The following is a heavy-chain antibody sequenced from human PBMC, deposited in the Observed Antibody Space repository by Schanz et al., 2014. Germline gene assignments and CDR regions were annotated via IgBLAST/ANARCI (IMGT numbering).Heavy chain of an antibody. CDR1: GFTFSNYA. V-gene: IGHV3-64*01. CDR3: VKDLQRELLRDDHYYGMDV. CDR2: ISANGGST. Sequence: EVQLVESGGGLVQPGGSLRLSCAASGFTFSNYAMHWVRQAPGKGLEYVSAISANGGSTYHAPSVQGRFTMSRDNSKNTMYLQMNSLRAEDTAVYYCVKDLQRELLRDDHYYGMDVWGQGTTVTVSS. J-gene: IGHJ6*02. D-gene: IGHD1-26*01.